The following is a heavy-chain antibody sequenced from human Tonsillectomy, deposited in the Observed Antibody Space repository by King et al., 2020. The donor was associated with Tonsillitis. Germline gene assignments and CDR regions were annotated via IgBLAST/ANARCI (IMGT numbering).Heavy chain of an antibody. CDR1: VSSTRTYYY. V-gene: IGHV4-38-2*02. Sequence: QLQESGPGLVKPSKTLSLTCAVSVSSTRTYYYSGWIRQPPGKGLGWIGSIYHIGRTNYNPSLKSRVTISVDTTKNQFSLKLTSVTAADTAVYYCTREARDLALRSVDSWGQGTLVSVSS. CDR3: TREARDLALRSVDS. D-gene: IGHD2-21*02. CDR2: IYHIGRT. J-gene: IGHJ4*02.